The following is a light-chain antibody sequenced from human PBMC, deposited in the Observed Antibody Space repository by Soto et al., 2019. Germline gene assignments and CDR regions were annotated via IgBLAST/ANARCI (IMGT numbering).Light chain of an antibody. CDR3: QQVKTYPRT. CDR2: EES. CDR1: QAVPNN. J-gene: IGKJ4*01. Sequence: DIHLTQAPSFLSASVGDRVTITCRPSQAVPNNMAWYQQKPGKPPKLLIYEESTLHSGVPSRFSGRKSGTQFTLPIDSLQPEDFATYSCQQVKTYPRTFGGGTKVEIK. V-gene: IGKV1-9*01.